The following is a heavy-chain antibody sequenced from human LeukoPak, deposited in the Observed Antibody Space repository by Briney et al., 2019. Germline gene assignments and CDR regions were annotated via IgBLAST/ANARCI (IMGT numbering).Heavy chain of an antibody. CDR1: GYTFTSYY. CDR3: ASLDWVDAFDI. V-gene: IGHV1-46*01. CDR2: INPSGGST. Sequence: ASVKVSCKASGYTFTSYYMHWVRQAPGQGLEWIGIINPSGGSTSYAQKFQGRVTMTRDTSTSTVYMELSSLRSEDTAVYYCASLDWVDAFDIWGQGTMVTVSS. J-gene: IGHJ3*02. D-gene: IGHD3-9*01.